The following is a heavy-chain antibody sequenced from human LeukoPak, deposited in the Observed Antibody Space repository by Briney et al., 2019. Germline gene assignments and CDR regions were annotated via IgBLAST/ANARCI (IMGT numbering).Heavy chain of an antibody. Sequence: PSETLSLTCTVSGGSISSGGYYWSWIRQPPGKGLEWIGYIYHSGSTYYNPSLKSRVTISVDRSKNQFSLKLSSVTAADTAVYYCAREFGRDSAYYFDYWGQGTLVTVSS. V-gene: IGHV4-30-2*01. CDR1: GGSISSGGYY. CDR2: IYHSGST. D-gene: IGHD3-10*01. CDR3: AREFGRDSAYYFDY. J-gene: IGHJ4*02.